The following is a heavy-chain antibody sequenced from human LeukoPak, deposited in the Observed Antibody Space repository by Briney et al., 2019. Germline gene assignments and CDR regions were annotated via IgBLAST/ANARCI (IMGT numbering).Heavy chain of an antibody. CDR3: AKPTTATTKVGYFDY. Sequence: PGGSLRLSCAASGFTFSSYGMHWVRQAPGKGLEWVAFIRYDGSNKYYADSVKGRFTISRDNSKNTPYLQMNSLRAEDTAVYYCAKPTTATTKVGYFDYWGQGTLVTVSS. D-gene: IGHD4-17*01. V-gene: IGHV3-30*02. CDR1: GFTFSSYG. CDR2: IRYDGSNK. J-gene: IGHJ4*02.